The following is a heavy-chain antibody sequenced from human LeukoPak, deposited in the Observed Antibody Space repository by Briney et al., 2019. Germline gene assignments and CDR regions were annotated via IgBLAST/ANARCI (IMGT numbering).Heavy chain of an antibody. Sequence: GGSLRLSCAASGFAFSSYAMTWVRQAPGKGLDWASSISASGGSTYYADSVKGRFTISRDNSKNSLFLQMNSLRAEDTAVYYCAKESYPMSSCSTPNCFSDYWGQGTLVTVSS. CDR1: GFAFSSYA. V-gene: IGHV3-23*01. D-gene: IGHD2-2*01. CDR3: AKESYPMSSCSTPNCFSDY. J-gene: IGHJ4*02. CDR2: ISASGGST.